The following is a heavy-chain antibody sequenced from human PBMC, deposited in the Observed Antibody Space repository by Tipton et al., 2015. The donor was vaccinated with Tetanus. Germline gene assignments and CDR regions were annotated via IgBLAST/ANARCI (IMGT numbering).Heavy chain of an antibody. CDR3: ARDPGIASAGLWFDP. Sequence: TLSLTCTIFGGSVSSGSYYWAWIRQPPGKGLEWLAYISSSGSTNSNYSLKSRITMSRDTSKNQFSLKLASVTAADTAVYYCARDPGIASAGLWFDPWGQGTLVTVSS. D-gene: IGHD6-13*01. CDR1: GGSVSSGSYY. V-gene: IGHV4-61*01. J-gene: IGHJ5*02. CDR2: ISSSGST.